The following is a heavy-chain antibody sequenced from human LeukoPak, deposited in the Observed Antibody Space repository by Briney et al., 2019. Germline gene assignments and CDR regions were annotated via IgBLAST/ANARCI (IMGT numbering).Heavy chain of an antibody. J-gene: IGHJ5*02. CDR3: ATTSRRFEGSRPFDP. D-gene: IGHD3-16*01. Sequence: GGSLRLSCAASGFTFSSYAMSWVRQAPGKRLEWVSAISGSGGSTYYADSVKGRFTISRDNSKNTLYLQMNSLRAEDTAVYYCATTSRRFEGSRPFDPWGQGTLVTVSS. CDR2: ISGSGGST. CDR1: GFTFSSYA. V-gene: IGHV3-23*01.